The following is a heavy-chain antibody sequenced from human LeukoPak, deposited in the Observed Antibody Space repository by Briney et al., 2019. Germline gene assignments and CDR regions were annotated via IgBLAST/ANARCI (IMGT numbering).Heavy chain of an antibody. V-gene: IGHV3-74*01. CDR2: INSDGSST. Sequence: EGSLRLSCAASGFTFSNYWMHWVRQSPGKGLVWVSRINSDGSSTSYADSVKGRFTISRDNAKNTLYLQMNSLRAEDTAVYYCARSDDTIDWFDPWGQGTLVTVSS. CDR1: GFTFSNYW. D-gene: IGHD3-10*01. CDR3: ARSDDTIDWFDP. J-gene: IGHJ5*02.